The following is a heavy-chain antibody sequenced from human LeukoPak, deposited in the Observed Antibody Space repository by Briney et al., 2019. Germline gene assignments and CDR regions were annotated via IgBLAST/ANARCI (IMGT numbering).Heavy chain of an antibody. J-gene: IGHJ5*02. V-gene: IGHV1-69*06. CDR1: GYTFINYA. Sequence: ASVKVSCKASGYTFINYAIHWVRQAPGQRLEWMGWIIPIFGTANYAQKFQGRVTITADKSTSTAYMELRSLRSDDTAVYYCAREGHYGGNTWFDPWGQGTLVTVSS. CDR3: AREGHYGGNTWFDP. D-gene: IGHD4-23*01. CDR2: IIPIFGTA.